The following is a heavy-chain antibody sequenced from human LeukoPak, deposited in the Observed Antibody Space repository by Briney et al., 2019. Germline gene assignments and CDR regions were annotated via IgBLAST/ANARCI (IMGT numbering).Heavy chain of an antibody. CDR2: ISGSGGST. Sequence: GGSLRLSCAASGFTFSSYAMNWVRQAPGKGLEWVSAISGSGGSTYYADSVKGRFTISRDNSKNTLYLQMNSLRAEDTAVYYCAKDPVYCSGGSCYSEGYFDYWGQGTLVTVSS. CDR1: GFTFSSYA. CDR3: AKDPVYCSGGSCYSEGYFDY. D-gene: IGHD2-15*01. J-gene: IGHJ4*02. V-gene: IGHV3-23*01.